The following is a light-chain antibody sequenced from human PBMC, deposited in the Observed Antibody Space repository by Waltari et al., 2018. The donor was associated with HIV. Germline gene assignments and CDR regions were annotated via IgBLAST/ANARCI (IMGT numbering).Light chain of an antibody. V-gene: IGKV4-1*01. J-gene: IGKJ2*01. CDR3: QQYYSTPYT. CDR2: WAS. Sequence: DIAMAQSPDSVAVSLGERATINCRSSQSVLSSSNNKNYLTWYQQKPGQPPKLLIYWASTRESGVPDRFSGSGSGTDFTLTISSLQAEDVAVYYCQQYYSTPYTFGQGTKLEIK. CDR1: QSVLSSSNNKNY.